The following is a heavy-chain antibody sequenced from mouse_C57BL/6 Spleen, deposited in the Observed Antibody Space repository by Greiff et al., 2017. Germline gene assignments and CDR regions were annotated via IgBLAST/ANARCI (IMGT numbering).Heavy chain of an antibody. CDR2: IYPGDGDT. CDR3: ARSSYSYYFDY. V-gene: IGHV1-80*01. CDR1: GYAFSSCW. J-gene: IGHJ2*01. D-gene: IGHD1-1*01. Sequence: VQLQQSGAELVKPGASVKISCKASGYAFSSCWMNWVKQRPGKGLEWIGQIYPGDGDTNYNGKFKGKATLTADKSSSTAYMQLSSLTSEDSAVYFCARSSYSYYFDYWGQGTTLTVSS.